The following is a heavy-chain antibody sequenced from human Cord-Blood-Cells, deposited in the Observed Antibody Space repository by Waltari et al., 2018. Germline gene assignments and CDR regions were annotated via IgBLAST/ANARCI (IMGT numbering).Heavy chain of an antibody. J-gene: IGHJ3*02. Sequence: QVQLVQSGAEVKKPGSSVKVSCKASGGNFSSYAISWVRQAPGQGLEWMGGVIPTVGTANYAQKFQARVTMPADESTSTAYSELGSPGSEDTAVYYCAGQNTTGTTFFAFDIWGQGTMVTVSS. CDR1: GGNFSSYA. D-gene: IGHD1-1*01. CDR3: AGQNTTGTTFFAFDI. CDR2: VIPTVGTA. V-gene: IGHV1-69*01.